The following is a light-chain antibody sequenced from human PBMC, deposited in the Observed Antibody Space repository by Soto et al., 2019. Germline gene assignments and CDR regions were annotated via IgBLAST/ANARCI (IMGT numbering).Light chain of an antibody. Sequence: IQLTQSPSSLSASVGDRVTITCRASQGISSYLAWYQQKPGKAPKLLIYAASTLQSGVPSRFSGSGYGKDFTLPISRVQPDDFATSSSHKLNSYPLTFGPGT. CDR2: AAS. V-gene: IGKV1-9*01. CDR3: HKLNSYPLT. CDR1: QGISSY. J-gene: IGKJ3*01.